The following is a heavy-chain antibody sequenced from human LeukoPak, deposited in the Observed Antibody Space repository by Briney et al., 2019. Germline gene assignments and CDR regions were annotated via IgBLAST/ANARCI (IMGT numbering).Heavy chain of an antibody. CDR1: GFTFSSYY. V-gene: IGHV3-7*01. D-gene: IGHD3-10*02. CDR3: AELGITMIGSV. Sequence: GGSLRLSCAASGFTFSSYYMSWVRQAPGKGLEGVANIKKDGSEKYYVDSVRGRFTISRDNAKTSLYLQMNSLRAEDKAVYYCAELGITMIGSVWGKGTTVTISS. J-gene: IGHJ6*04. CDR2: IKKDGSEK.